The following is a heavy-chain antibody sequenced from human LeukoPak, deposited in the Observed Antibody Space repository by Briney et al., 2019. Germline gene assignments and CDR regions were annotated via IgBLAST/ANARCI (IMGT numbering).Heavy chain of an antibody. CDR1: GGTFSSYA. D-gene: IGHD6-25*01. J-gene: IGHJ4*02. V-gene: IGHV1-69*04. CDR2: IIPILGIA. Sequence: ASVKVSCKASGGTFSSYAISWVRQAPGQGLEWMGRIIPILGIANYAQKFQGRVTITADNSTSTAYMELSSLRSDDTAVYYCARSGGEPSFDYWGQGTLVTVSS. CDR3: ARSGGEPSFDY.